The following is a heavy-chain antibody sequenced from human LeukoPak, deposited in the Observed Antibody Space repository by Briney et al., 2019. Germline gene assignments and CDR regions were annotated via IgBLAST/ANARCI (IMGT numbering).Heavy chain of an antibody. D-gene: IGHD2-2*02. CDR2: IRYDGSNK. J-gene: IGHJ4*02. V-gene: IGHV3-30*02. CDR1: GFTFSFYG. Sequence: PGGSLRLSCAASGFTFSFYGMHWVRQAPGKGLEWVALIRYDGSNKYYADSVKGRFTISRDNSKNTLYLQMNSLRPADTAVYFCANRACSSTNCYTDYWGQGTLVIVSS. CDR3: ANRACSSTNCYTDY.